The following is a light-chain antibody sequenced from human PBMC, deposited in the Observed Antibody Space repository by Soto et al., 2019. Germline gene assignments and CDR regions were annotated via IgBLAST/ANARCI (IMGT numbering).Light chain of an antibody. V-gene: IGLV2-8*01. CDR2: EVN. CDR3: SSYAGSNNLYVV. CDR1: SRDVGGYNY. J-gene: IGLJ2*01. Sequence: QSALTQPPSAYGSPGQSVPISCTGTSRDVGGYNYVSWYQQHPGKAPKRIISEVNTRPSGVPDRFSGSKSGNTASLTVSGLQAEDESDYYCSSYAGSNNLYVVFGGGTKLTVL.